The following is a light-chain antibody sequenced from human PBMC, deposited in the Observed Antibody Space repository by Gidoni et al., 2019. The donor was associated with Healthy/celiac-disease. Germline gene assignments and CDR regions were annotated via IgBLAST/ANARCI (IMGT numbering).Light chain of an antibody. CDR1: SSDVGGYNY. Sequence: QSALTQPASVPGSPGQSITISCTGTSSDVGGYNYVSWYQQHPGKAPKLMIYDVSNRPSGVSNRFSGSKSGNTASLTISRLQAEDEADYYCSSYTSSSTPVVFGGGTKLTVL. CDR3: SSYTSSSTPVV. V-gene: IGLV2-14*03. CDR2: DVS. J-gene: IGLJ2*01.